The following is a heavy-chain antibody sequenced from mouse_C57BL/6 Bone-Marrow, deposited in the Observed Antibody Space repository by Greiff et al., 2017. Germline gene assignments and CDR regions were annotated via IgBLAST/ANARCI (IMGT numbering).Heavy chain of an antibody. V-gene: IGHV1-59*01. J-gene: IGHJ4*01. CDR1: GYTFTSYW. CDR2: IDPSDSYT. D-gene: IGHD2-3*01. Sequence: QVQLQQPGAELVRPGTSVKLSCKASGYTFTSYWMHWVKQRPGQGLEWIGVIDPSDSYTNYNQKFKGKATLTVDTSSSTAYMQLSSLTSEDSAVXYCAGGGEGYYVRAMDYWGQGTSVTVSS. CDR3: AGGGEGYYVRAMDY.